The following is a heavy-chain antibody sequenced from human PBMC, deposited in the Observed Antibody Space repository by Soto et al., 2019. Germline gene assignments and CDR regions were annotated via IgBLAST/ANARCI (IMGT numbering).Heavy chain of an antibody. CDR3: ARPITVAHAFDI. CDR1: GGSFSGYY. V-gene: IGHV4-34*01. J-gene: IGHJ3*02. D-gene: IGHD4-17*01. CDR2: INHSGST. Sequence: QVQLQQWGAGLLKPSETLSLTCAVYGGSFSGYYWSWIRQPPGKGLEWIGEINHSGSTNYNPSLTRRDPISVDTSKNQFSLKLSSVTAADTAVYYCARPITVAHAFDIWGQGTMVTVSS.